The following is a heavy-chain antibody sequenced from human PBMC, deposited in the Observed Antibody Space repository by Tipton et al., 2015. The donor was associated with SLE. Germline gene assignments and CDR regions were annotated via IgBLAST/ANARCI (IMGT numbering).Heavy chain of an antibody. V-gene: IGHV4-61*02. CDR1: GGSISSGSYY. J-gene: IGHJ3*02. D-gene: IGHD3-22*01. CDR3: ARDLPSGYGAFDI. CDR2: IYTSGST. Sequence: TLSLTCTVSGGSISSGSYYWSWIRQPAGKGLVWIGRIYTSGSTNYNPSLKSRVTISVDTSKNQLSLKLSSVAAADTAVYYCARDLPSGYGAFDIWGQGTMVTVSS.